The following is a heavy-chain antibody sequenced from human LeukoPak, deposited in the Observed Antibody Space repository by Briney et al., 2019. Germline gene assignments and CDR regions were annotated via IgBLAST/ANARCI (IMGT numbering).Heavy chain of an antibody. Sequence: GSVKVSCKASGYTFTGYYMHWVRQAPGQGLEWMGWINPNSGGTNYAQKFQGRVTMTRDTSISTAYMELSRLRSDDTAVYYCARSYYDSWSGPRDYFDYWGQGNLVTVSS. V-gene: IGHV1-2*02. CDR2: INPNSGGT. CDR3: ARSYYDSWSGPRDYFDY. J-gene: IGHJ4*02. CDR1: GYTFTGYY. D-gene: IGHD3-3*01.